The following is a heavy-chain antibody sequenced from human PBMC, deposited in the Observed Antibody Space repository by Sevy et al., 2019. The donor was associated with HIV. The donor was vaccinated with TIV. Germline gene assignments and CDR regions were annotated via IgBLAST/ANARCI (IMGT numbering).Heavy chain of an antibody. J-gene: IGHJ6*02. CDR3: ARVYRSSSWNYYYYGMDV. Sequence: SETLSLTCTVSGGSISSYYWSWIRQPPGKGLEWIGYIYYSGSTNYNPSLKSRVTISVDTSKNQFSLKLSSVTAADMAVYYCARVYRSSSWNYYYYGMDVWGQGTTVTVSS. V-gene: IGHV4-59*01. CDR1: GGSISSYY. D-gene: IGHD6-6*01. CDR2: IYYSGST.